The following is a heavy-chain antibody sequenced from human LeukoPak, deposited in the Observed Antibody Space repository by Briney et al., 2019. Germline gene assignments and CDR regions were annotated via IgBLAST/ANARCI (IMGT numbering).Heavy chain of an antibody. Sequence: SGGSLRLSCAASGFTFGSYAMTWVRQAPGKGLEWVSTISGSGGSTYHADSVKGHFTISRDNSKNTLYLQMISLKGEDTAVYYCARGTSSWYAGALDYWGQGTLVTVSS. CDR3: ARGTSSWYAGALDY. J-gene: IGHJ4*02. V-gene: IGHV3-23*01. D-gene: IGHD2-8*01. CDR2: ISGSGGST. CDR1: GFTFGSYA.